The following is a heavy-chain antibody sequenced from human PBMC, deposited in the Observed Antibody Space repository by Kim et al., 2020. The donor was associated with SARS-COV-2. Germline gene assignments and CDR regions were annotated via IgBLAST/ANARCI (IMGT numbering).Heavy chain of an antibody. D-gene: IGHD3-3*01. CDR2: ISSNGGST. CDR3: ARGGGLTFYGVDPLRYYGRDV. V-gene: IGHV3-64*01. CDR1: GFTFSSYA. Sequence: GGSLRLSCAASGFTFSSYAMHWVRQAPGKGLEYVSAISSNGGSTYYANSVKGRFTISRDNSKNTLYLQMGSLRAEDMAVYYCARGGGLTFYGVDPLRYYGRDVGGQRPTVTVSS. J-gene: IGHJ6*02.